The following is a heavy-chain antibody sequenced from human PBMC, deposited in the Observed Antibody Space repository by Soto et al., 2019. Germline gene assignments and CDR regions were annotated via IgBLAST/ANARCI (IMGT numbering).Heavy chain of an antibody. D-gene: IGHD3-10*01. CDR1: GWSFSGYY. J-gene: IGHJ4*02. CDR2: INHSGST. CDR3: ASHLGDLFYTVLLDY. V-gene: IGHV4-34*01. Sequence: ETLSLTCAVYGWSFSGYYWSWIRQPPGKGLEWIGEINHSGSTNYNPSLKSRVAIPVGTSKNHFTLKVISVPAADTAMHYCASHLGDLFYTVLLDYWGQGTLVTVSS.